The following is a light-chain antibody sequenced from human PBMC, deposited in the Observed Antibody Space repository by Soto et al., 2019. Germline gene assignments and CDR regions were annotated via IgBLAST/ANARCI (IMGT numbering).Light chain of an antibody. CDR2: AAS. Sequence: ILMTQSPSSLSAFVGDRVTITCRASQDIGNFLAWYQQKPGKVPKLLIYAASTLQAGVPSRFSGSGAGADFTLSISSQQPEDVATYYCQRCNVAPFTFGGGTKVEIK. J-gene: IGKJ4*01. CDR1: QDIGNF. CDR3: QRCNVAPFT. V-gene: IGKV1-27*01.